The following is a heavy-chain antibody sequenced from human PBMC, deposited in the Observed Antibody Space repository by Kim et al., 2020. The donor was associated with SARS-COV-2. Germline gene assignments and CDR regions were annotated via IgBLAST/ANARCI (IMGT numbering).Heavy chain of an antibody. CDR2: IIPIFGTA. J-gene: IGHJ4*02. D-gene: IGHD3-10*01. CDR3: ARIPGGYYYGSGSYYW. Sequence: SVKVSCKASGGTFSSYAISWVRQAPGQGLEWMGGIIPIFGTANYAQKFQGRVTITADESTSTAYMELSSLRSEDTAVYYCARIPGGYYYGSGSYYWWGQGTLVTVSS. V-gene: IGHV1-69*13. CDR1: GGTFSSYA.